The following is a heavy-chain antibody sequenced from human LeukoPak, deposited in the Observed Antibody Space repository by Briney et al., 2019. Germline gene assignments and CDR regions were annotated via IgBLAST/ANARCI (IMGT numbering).Heavy chain of an antibody. J-gene: IGHJ5*02. CDR2: IYYSGST. CDR1: GGSISSSTYY. V-gene: IGHV4-39*01. Sequence: SETLSLTCTVSGGSISSSTYYWGWIRRPPGKGLDWIGSIYYSGSTYYNPSLKSRVTISVDTSKNQFSLKLSSVTAADTAVYYCARHYRYCSSTSCPALFNWFDPWGQGTLVTVSS. D-gene: IGHD2-2*01. CDR3: ARHYRYCSSTSCPALFNWFDP.